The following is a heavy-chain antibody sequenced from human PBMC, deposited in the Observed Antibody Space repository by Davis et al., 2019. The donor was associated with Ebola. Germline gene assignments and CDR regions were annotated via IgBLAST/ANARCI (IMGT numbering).Heavy chain of an antibody. CDR2: LFYTGTR. D-gene: IGHD4-11*01. Sequence: SETLSLTFRHPRGSMRSSNFDCTSLRQPAGQRLERIGSLFYTGTRYVNSYFGSRVAVSVDTPKNQFSLRLNSLTATDTAVYYCAIQILGLTRVFDYWGRGTHVTVSS. CDR1: RGSMRSSNFD. V-gene: IGHV4-39*01. CDR3: AIQILGLTRVFDY. J-gene: IGHJ4*02.